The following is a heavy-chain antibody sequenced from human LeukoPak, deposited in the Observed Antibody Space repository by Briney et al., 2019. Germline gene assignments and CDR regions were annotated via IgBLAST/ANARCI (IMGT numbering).Heavy chain of an antibody. Sequence: GGSLRLSCAASGFTFSSYAMSWVRQAPGKGLEWVSYISSSSSTIYYADSVKGRFTISRDNAKNSLYLQMNSLRAEDMAVYYCARTRGYSSSPIRTPCFDYWGQGTLVTVSS. D-gene: IGHD6-6*01. CDR3: ARTRGYSSSPIRTPCFDY. CDR1: GFTFSSYA. J-gene: IGHJ4*02. CDR2: ISSSSSTI. V-gene: IGHV3-48*01.